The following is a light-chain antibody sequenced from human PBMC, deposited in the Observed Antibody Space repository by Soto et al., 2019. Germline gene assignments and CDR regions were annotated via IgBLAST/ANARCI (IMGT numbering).Light chain of an antibody. CDR2: GAS. CDR3: QQLNAYPLT. J-gene: IGKJ5*01. CDR1: QGISSY. V-gene: IGKV1-9*01. Sequence: DIQLTQSPSFLSASVGDRVTITCRASQGISSYLAWFQQKPGRAPNLLIYGASTLQSGVPSRFSGSGSGTDFTLTISNLQPEDFATYYVQQLNAYPLTFGQGTRLEIK.